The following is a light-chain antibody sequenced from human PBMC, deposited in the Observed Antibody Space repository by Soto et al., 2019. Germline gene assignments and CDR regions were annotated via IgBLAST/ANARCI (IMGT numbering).Light chain of an antibody. J-gene: IGLJ1*01. CDR1: SSDIGDHNY. Sequence: QSALTQPASVSGSPGQSITISCTGTSSDIGDHNYVSWYQQHPGKAPKLMIYEVSNRPSGISNRFSGSKSGNTASLTISGLQADDEADYYCSSYITSNNLRVFGTGTKLTVL. V-gene: IGLV2-14*01. CDR3: SSYITSNNLRV. CDR2: EVS.